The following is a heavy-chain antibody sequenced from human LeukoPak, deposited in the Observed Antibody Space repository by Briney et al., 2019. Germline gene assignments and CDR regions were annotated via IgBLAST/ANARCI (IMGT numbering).Heavy chain of an antibody. V-gene: IGHV4-59*01. D-gene: IGHD3-3*01. CDR1: GGSISNYY. CDR3: ASSHPLGSNNDYYTPFDY. CDR2: MYYSGST. J-gene: IGHJ4*02. Sequence: SETLSLTCTVPGGSISNYYWSWIRQPPGKGLEWIGYMYYSGSTDYNPSPKSRVTISVDTSKNQFSLKLSSVTAADTAVYYCASSHPLGSNNDYYTPFDYWGQGTLVTASS.